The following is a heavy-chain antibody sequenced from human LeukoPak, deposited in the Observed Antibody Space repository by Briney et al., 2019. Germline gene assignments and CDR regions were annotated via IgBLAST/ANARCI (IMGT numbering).Heavy chain of an antibody. Sequence: GGSLRLSCAASGFTFSSYSMHWVRQAPGKGLEWVAVISYDGSNKYYADSVKGRFTISRDNSKNTLYLQMNSLRAEDTAVYYCAKDGIDCSGGSCYSGSFDYWGQGTLVTVSS. D-gene: IGHD2-15*01. CDR2: ISYDGSNK. CDR1: GFTFSSYS. J-gene: IGHJ4*02. V-gene: IGHV3-30*18. CDR3: AKDGIDCSGGSCYSGSFDY.